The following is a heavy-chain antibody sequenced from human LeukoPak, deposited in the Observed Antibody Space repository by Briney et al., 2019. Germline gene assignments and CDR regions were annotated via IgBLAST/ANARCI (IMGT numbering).Heavy chain of an antibody. CDR1: GGTFSSYA. CDR3: ARVLSMGVPAAINWFDP. CDR2: IIPIFGTA. J-gene: IGHJ5*02. V-gene: IGHV1-69*01. D-gene: IGHD2-2*02. Sequence: GASVKVSCKASGGTFSSYAIRWVRQAPGQGLEWMGGIIPIFGTANYAQKFQGRVTITADESTSTAYMELSSLRSEDTAVYYCARVLSMGVPAAINWFDPWGQGTLVTVSS.